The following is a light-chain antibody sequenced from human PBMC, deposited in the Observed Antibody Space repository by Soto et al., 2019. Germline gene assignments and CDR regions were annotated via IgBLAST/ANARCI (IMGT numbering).Light chain of an antibody. CDR2: GAS. J-gene: IGKJ1*01. V-gene: IGKV3-20*01. Sequence: EIVLTQSPGTLSLSPGERATLSCRASQSVSSSYLAWYQQQPGQAPRLLIYGASSRATGVPDRFSGSGFGTDFTITISRLVHEDFAVSYCQQYGSSPWTFGQGTKVEFK. CDR3: QQYGSSPWT. CDR1: QSVSSSY.